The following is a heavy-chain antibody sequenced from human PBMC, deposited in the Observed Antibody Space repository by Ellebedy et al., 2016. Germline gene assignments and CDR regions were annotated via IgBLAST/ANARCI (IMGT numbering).Heavy chain of an antibody. CDR3: ANSPHDVLTGLLYYFAS. Sequence: GESLKISXEASGPDFYSYAMSWVRQTPGKGLEWVAEITGGRGHAYYADSVKGRFTISRDVSKDTLYLQMHSLRVEDTAIYYCANSPHDVLTGLLYYFASWGRGTLVTVSS. V-gene: IGHV3-23*01. CDR1: GPDFYSYA. CDR2: ITGGRGHA. D-gene: IGHD3-9*01. J-gene: IGHJ4*02.